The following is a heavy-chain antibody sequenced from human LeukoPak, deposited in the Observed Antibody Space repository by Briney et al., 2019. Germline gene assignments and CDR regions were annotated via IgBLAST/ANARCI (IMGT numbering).Heavy chain of an antibody. CDR2: IYHSGST. CDR1: GYSISSGYY. Sequence: SETLPLTCTVSGYSISSGYYWGWIRQPPGKGLEWIGSIYHSGSTYYNPSLKSRVTISVDTSKNQSSLKLSSVTAADTAVYYCASKPMEPPQPSAYWFDPWGQGTLVTVSS. D-gene: IGHD1-14*01. CDR3: ASKPMEPPQPSAYWFDP. V-gene: IGHV4-38-2*02. J-gene: IGHJ5*02.